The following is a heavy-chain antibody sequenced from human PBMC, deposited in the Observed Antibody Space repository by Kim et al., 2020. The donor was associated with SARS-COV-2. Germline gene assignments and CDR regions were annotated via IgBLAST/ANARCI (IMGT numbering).Heavy chain of an antibody. CDR3: ARDMRNANQQRHDLWFGDELNAFDI. J-gene: IGHJ3*02. Sequence: GGSLRLSCAASGFTFSSYAMHWVRQAPGKGLEWVAVISYDGSNKYYADSVKGRFTISRDNSKNTLYLQMNSLRAEDTAVYYCARDMRNANQQRHDLWFGDELNAFDIWGQGTMVTVSS. D-gene: IGHD3-10*01. CDR2: ISYDGSNK. CDR1: GFTFSSYA. V-gene: IGHV3-30-3*01.